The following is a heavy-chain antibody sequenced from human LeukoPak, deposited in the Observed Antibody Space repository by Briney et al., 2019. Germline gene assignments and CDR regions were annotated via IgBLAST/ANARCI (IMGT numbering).Heavy chain of an antibody. J-gene: IGHJ6*03. V-gene: IGHV4-4*07. CDR2: IYTSGST. D-gene: IGHD3-10*01. CDR3: ARDNVMVRQNSDYYYMDV. Sequence: SETLSLTCTVSGGSISGYYWSWIRQPAGKGLEWIGRIYTSGSTNYNPSLKSWVTISVDTSKNQFSLKLSSVTAADTAVYYCARDNVMVRQNSDYYYMDVWGKGTTVTISS. CDR1: GGSISGYY.